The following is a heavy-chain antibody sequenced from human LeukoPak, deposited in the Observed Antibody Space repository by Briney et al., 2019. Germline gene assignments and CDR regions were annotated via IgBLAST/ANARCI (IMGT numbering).Heavy chain of an antibody. V-gene: IGHV1-24*01. J-gene: IGHJ6*02. CDR1: GYTFTSYG. Sequence: GASVKVSCKASGYTFTSYGISWVRQAPGKGLEWMGGFDPEDGETIYAQKFQGRVTMTEDTSTDTAYMELSSLRSEDTAVYYCATSWGFRYGMDVWGQGTTVTVSS. CDR3: ATSWGFRYGMDV. CDR2: FDPEDGET. D-gene: IGHD3-16*01.